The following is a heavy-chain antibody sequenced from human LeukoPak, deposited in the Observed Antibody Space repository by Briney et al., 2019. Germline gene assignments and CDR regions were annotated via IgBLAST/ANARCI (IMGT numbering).Heavy chain of an antibody. CDR3: ARDNYGGIDY. D-gene: IGHD4-11*01. Sequence: PGGSLRLSCAGSGFPFSIHGMNWVRQAPGKGLEWVSGISPGGGPTYYADSVKGRFTISRDNAKNSLYLQMNSLRAEDTAVYYCARDNYGGIDYWGQGTLVTVSS. CDR1: GFPFSIHG. V-gene: IGHV3-21*04. J-gene: IGHJ4*02. CDR2: ISPGGGPT.